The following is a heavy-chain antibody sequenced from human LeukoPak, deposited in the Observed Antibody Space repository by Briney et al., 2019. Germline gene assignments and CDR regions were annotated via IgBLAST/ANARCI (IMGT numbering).Heavy chain of an antibody. Sequence: GASVKVSCKASGYTFTSYAMHWVRQAPGQRLEWMGWINAGNGNTKYSQKFQGRVTITRDTSASTAYMELSSLRSEDTAVHYCARGTYYYGSGSYYLHYWGQGTLVTVSS. CDR2: INAGNGNT. CDR1: GYTFTSYA. V-gene: IGHV1-3*01. D-gene: IGHD3-10*01. J-gene: IGHJ4*02. CDR3: ARGTYYYGSGSYYLHY.